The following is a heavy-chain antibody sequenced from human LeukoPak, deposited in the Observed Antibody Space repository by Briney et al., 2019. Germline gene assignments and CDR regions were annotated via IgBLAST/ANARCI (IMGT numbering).Heavy chain of an antibody. J-gene: IGHJ4*02. CDR2: INGSGGST. CDR3: AKFRGSSSWYGGDYFDY. Sequence: GGSLRLSCAASGFTFSSYAMSWVRQAPGKGLEWVSAINGSGGSTYYADSVKGRFTISRDNSKNTLYLQMNSLRAEDTAVYYCAKFRGSSSWYGGDYFDYWGQGTLVTVSS. D-gene: IGHD6-13*01. V-gene: IGHV3-23*01. CDR1: GFTFSSYA.